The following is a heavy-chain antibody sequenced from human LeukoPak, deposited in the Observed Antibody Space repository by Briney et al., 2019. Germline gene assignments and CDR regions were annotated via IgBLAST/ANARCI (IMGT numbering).Heavy chain of an antibody. CDR1: GFTFSSYW. CDR2: INSDGSST. V-gene: IGHV3-74*01. J-gene: IGHJ6*03. D-gene: IGHD1-1*01. Sequence: GGSLRLSCAASGFTFSSYWMHWVRQAPGKGLVWVSRINSDGSSTSYADSVKGRFTISRDNAKNTLYLQMNSLRAEDTAVYYCASLPGPLHYYYHYMDVWGKGTTVTVSS. CDR3: ASLPGPLHYYYHYMDV.